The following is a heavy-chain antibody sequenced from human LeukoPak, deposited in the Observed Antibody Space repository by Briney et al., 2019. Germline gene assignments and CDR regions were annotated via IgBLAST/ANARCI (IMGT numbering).Heavy chain of an antibody. Sequence: GGSLRLSCAASGFTFSSYEMNWVRQAPGKGLEWVSYISDSVSTIYYADSVKGRFTISRDNAKNSLYLQMNSLRAEDTAVYYCAELGITMIGGVWGKGTTVTISS. CDR3: AELGITMIGGV. CDR1: GFTFSSYE. D-gene: IGHD3-10*02. V-gene: IGHV3-48*03. CDR2: ISDSVSTI. J-gene: IGHJ6*04.